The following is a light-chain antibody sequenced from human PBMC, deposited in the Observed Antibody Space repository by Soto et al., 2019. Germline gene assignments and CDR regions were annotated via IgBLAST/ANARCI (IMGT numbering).Light chain of an antibody. J-gene: IGLJ2*01. CDR3: KSYASRLRAYVV. V-gene: IGLV1-40*01. CDR1: SSHIGAGYD. CDR2: GNS. Sequence: QSVLTQPPSVSGAPGQRVTISCTGSSSHIGAGYDVHWYQQLPGTAPKLLIYGNSNRPSGVPDRFSGSTSGTSASLAITGIQAEDEAYDYCKSYASRLRAYVVFGGGTKLTVL.